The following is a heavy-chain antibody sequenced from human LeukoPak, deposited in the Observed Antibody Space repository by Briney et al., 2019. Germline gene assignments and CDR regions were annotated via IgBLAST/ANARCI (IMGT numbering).Heavy chain of an antibody. Sequence: GSLRLSCAASGFTFSSYSMNWVRQAPGKGLEWVSSISSSSSYIYYADSVKGRFTTSRDNAKNSLYLQMNSLRAEDTAVYYCARDLTGSLPRTDDYWGQGTLVTVSS. D-gene: IGHD1-20*01. CDR1: GFTFSSYS. V-gene: IGHV3-21*01. J-gene: IGHJ4*02. CDR3: ARDLTGSLPRTDDY. CDR2: ISSSSSYI.